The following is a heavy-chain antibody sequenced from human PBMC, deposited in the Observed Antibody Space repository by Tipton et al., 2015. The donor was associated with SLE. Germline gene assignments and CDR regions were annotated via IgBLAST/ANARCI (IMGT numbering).Heavy chain of an antibody. CDR1: GFTFSSYA. CDR2: ISYDGSNK. J-gene: IGHJ4*02. Sequence: SLRLSCAASGFTFSSYAMHWVRQAPGKGLEWVAVISYDGSNKYYADSVKGRFTISRDNSKNTLYLQMNSLRAEDTAVYYCASGSSSPRYWGQGTLVTVSS. D-gene: IGHD6-6*01. CDR3: ASGSSSPRY. V-gene: IGHV3-30*04.